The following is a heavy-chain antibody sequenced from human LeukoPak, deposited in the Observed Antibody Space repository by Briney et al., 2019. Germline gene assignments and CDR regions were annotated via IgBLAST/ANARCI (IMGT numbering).Heavy chain of an antibody. V-gene: IGHV4-61*02. Sequence: SETLSLTCTVSGGSISSGSYYWSWIRQPAGKGLEWIGRIYTSGSTNYNPSLKSRVTISIDTSKNQFSLKLNSVTAADTAVYYCARDTKNWGQGTLVTVSS. CDR3: ARDTKN. CDR2: IYTSGST. D-gene: IGHD1-1*01. CDR1: GGSISSGSYY. J-gene: IGHJ4*02.